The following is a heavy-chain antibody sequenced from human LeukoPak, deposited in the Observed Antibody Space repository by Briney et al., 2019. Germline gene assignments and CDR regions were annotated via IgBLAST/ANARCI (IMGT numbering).Heavy chain of an antibody. D-gene: IGHD2-15*01. V-gene: IGHV1-2*02. CDR1: GYTFTGYY. J-gene: IGHJ4*02. CDR2: INPNSGNT. Sequence: ASVKVSCKASGYTFTGYYMHWVRQAPGQGLEWMGWINPNSGNTGYAQKFQGRVTMTRDTSISTAYMELSRLRSDDTAVYYCARSYTNRSCFNYWGQGTLVTVSS. CDR3: ARSYTNRSCFNY.